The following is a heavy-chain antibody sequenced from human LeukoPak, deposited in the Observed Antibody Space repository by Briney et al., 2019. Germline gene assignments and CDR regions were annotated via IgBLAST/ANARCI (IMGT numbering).Heavy chain of an antibody. J-gene: IGHJ4*02. Sequence: SETLSLTCAVYGGSFSGYYWSWIRQPAGKGLEWIGRIYTSGSTNYNPSLKSRVTMSVDTSKNQFSLKLSSVTAADTAVYYCATAHCSSTSCYDYWGQGTLVTVSS. CDR1: GGSFSGYY. D-gene: IGHD2-2*01. V-gene: IGHV4-59*10. CDR3: ATAHCSSTSCYDY. CDR2: IYTSGST.